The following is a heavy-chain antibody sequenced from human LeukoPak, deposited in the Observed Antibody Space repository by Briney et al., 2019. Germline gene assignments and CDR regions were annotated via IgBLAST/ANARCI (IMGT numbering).Heavy chain of an antibody. D-gene: IGHD2/OR15-2a*01. Sequence: GGSLRLSRAASGFTFSDYGMHWVRQAPGKGLVWVSHINHDGTLRNYADSVKGRFTISRDFAKNTLYLQMNTLGAEDTAVYYCVRDVFSLGDSWGQGTLVTVSS. CDR3: VRDVFSLGDS. CDR1: GFTFSDYG. V-gene: IGHV3-74*01. J-gene: IGHJ4*02. CDR2: INHDGTLR.